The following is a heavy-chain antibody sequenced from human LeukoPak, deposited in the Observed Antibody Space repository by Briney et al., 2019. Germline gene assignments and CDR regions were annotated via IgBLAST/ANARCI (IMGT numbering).Heavy chain of an antibody. CDR1: GYTLTELS. V-gene: IGHV1-24*01. CDR2: FDPEDGET. J-gene: IGHJ5*02. CDR3: ARDFEGEPFKRYCSSTSCYFGNWFDP. Sequence: ASVKVSCKVSGYTLTELSMHWVRQAPGKGLEWMGGFDPEDGETIYAQKFQGRVTITADESTSTAYMELSSLRSEDTAVYYCARDFEGEPFKRYCSSTSCYFGNWFDPWGQGTLVTVSS. D-gene: IGHD2-2*01.